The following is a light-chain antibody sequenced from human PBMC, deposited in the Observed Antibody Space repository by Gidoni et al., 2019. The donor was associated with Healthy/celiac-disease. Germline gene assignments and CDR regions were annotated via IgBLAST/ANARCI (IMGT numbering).Light chain of an antibody. Sequence: DILMTQSPDSLAVSLGERATINCKPSQSVLYSSNNKNYLAWYQQKPGQPPKLLIYWVSTRESGVPDRFSGSGSGRDFTITISSLQAEDVAVYYCQQYYSTTETFGQGTKLEIK. CDR2: WVS. CDR3: QQYYSTTET. CDR1: QSVLYSSNNKNY. J-gene: IGKJ2*01. V-gene: IGKV4-1*01.